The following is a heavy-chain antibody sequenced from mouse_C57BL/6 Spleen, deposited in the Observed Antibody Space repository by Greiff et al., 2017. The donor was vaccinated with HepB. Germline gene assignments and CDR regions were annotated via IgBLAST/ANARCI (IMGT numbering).Heavy chain of an antibody. CDR2: ISYDGSN. CDR3: ARDQGYYYGSSPFAY. J-gene: IGHJ3*01. D-gene: IGHD1-1*01. CDR1: GYSITSGYY. Sequence: EVQLQQSGPGLVKPSQSLSLTCSVTGYSITSGYYWNWIRQFPGNKLEWMGYISYDGSNNYNPSLKNRISIPRDTSKNQFFLKLNSVTTEDTATYYCARDQGYYYGSSPFAYWGQGTLVTVSA. V-gene: IGHV3-6*01.